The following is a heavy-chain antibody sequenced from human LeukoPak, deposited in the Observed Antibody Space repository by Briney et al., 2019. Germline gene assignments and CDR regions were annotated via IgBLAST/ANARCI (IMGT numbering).Heavy chain of an antibody. Sequence: GGSLRLSCAASGFTLGTYAMNWVREAPGKGLEWVSAISSSGGSTYYADSVKGRFTISRDNSENTLYLQMNTLRAEDTAVYYCARDRDWFDPWGQGTLVTVSS. CDR2: ISSSGGST. D-gene: IGHD3-10*01. J-gene: IGHJ5*02. CDR1: GFTLGTYA. V-gene: IGHV3-23*01. CDR3: ARDRDWFDP.